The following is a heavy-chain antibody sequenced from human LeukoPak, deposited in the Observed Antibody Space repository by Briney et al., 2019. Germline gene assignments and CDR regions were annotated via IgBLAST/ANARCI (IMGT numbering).Heavy chain of an antibody. CDR1: TGSFRGCF. J-gene: IGHJ4*02. V-gene: IGHV4-34*01. CDR3: ARVYGAVAGLFFDY. Sequence: SETLSLTCAVYTGSFRGCFWSWIRQPPGKGLEWIGEINHSGSTNYNPSLKSRVTISVDTSKNQFSLKLSSVTAADTAMYYCARVYGAVAGLFFDYWGQGTLVTVSS. CDR2: INHSGST. D-gene: IGHD6-19*01.